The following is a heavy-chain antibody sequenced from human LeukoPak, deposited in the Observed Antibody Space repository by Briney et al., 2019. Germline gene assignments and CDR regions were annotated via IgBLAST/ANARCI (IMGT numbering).Heavy chain of an antibody. CDR2: INPNSGGT. CDR1: GYTFTGYY. D-gene: IGHD2-2*01. V-gene: IGHV1-2*04. J-gene: IGHJ5*02. Sequence: ASVKVSCKASGYTFTGYYMHWVRQAPGQGLEWMGWINPNSGGTNYAQKFQGWVTMTRDTSISTAYMELSRLRSDDTAVYYCARAASMVVPAASFDPWGQGTLVTVSS. CDR3: ARAASMVVPAASFDP.